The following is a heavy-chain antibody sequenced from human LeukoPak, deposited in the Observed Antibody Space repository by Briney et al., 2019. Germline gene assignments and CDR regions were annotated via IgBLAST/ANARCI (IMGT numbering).Heavy chain of an antibody. Sequence: GGSLRLSCAASGFTFSSYSMNWVRQAPGKGLEWVSSISSSSSYIYYADSVKGRFTISRDNAKNSLYLQMNSLRAEDTAIYYCAKDEEDSSWYDYWGQGALVTVSS. CDR1: GFTFSSYS. J-gene: IGHJ4*02. CDR3: AKDEEDSSWYDY. V-gene: IGHV3-21*04. CDR2: ISSSSSYI. D-gene: IGHD6-13*01.